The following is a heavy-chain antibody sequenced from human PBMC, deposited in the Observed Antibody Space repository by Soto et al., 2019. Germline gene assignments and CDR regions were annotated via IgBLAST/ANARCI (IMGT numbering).Heavy chain of an antibody. D-gene: IGHD6-19*01. J-gene: IGHJ4*02. CDR1: GYTFTSYY. CDR3: ARASSSGWSVDY. Sequence: QVQLVQSGAEVKKPGASVKVSCKASGYTFTSYYMHWVRQAPGQGLEWMGIINPSDGYTSYAQKCQGRVTMTKDTSTSTVYMELTRLRSEDPAVYYCARASSSGWSVDYWGQGTLVTVSS. CDR2: INPSDGYT. V-gene: IGHV1-46*01.